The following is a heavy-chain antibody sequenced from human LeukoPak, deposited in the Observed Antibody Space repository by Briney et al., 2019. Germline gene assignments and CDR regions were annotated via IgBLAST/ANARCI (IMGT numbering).Heavy chain of an antibody. Sequence: QTGGSLRLSCAASGFTFSAYWIGWVRQAPGKGLEWVANIKQDGSAKYYVDSVKGRFTISRDNAKNSLYLQMNSLRAEDTAVYYCARVRAAGPNWFDPWGQGTLVTVSS. J-gene: IGHJ5*02. V-gene: IGHV3-7*01. CDR2: IKQDGSAK. CDR3: ARVRAAGPNWFDP. CDR1: GFTFSAYW.